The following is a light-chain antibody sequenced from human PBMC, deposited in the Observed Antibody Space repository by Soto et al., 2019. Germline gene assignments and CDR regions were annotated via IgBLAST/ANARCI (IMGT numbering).Light chain of an antibody. CDR3: QQRTNSPLT. V-gene: IGKV3-11*01. Sequence: EIVLTQSPATLSLSPGERATLSCRASRSVTTFLAWYQQKPGQAPRLLIYDASKRATGVPTRFSGSGSGTDFTLTISSLEPEDFAVYYCQQRTNSPLTFGGGTKVERK. CDR1: RSVTTF. J-gene: IGKJ4*01. CDR2: DAS.